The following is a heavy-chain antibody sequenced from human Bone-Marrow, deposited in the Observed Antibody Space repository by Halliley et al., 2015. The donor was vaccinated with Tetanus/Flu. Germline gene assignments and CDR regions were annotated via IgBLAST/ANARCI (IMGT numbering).Heavy chain of an antibody. CDR1: GGSINTYY. D-gene: IGHD5-12*01. CDR3: AKSLDKVDPASNDI. CDR2: ISYTGTT. J-gene: IGHJ3*02. V-gene: IGHV4-59*01. Sequence: TLSLTCSVSGGSINTYYWSWIRQPPGKGLEWLGYISYTGTTNYNPSLRSRVTISVDTSKSQFSLKVYSVTAADTAVYYCAKSLDKVDPASNDIWGQGTMVIVSS.